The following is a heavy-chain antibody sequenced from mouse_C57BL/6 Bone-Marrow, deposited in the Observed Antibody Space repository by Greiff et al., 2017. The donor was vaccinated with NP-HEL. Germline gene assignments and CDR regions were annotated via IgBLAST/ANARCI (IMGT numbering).Heavy chain of an antibody. Sequence: QVQLQQSGAELAKPGASVKLSCKASGYTFTSYWMHWVKQRPGQGLEWIGYINPSSGYTKYNQKFKDKATLTAYKSSSTAYMQLSSLTYEDSAVYYCARRAYYSNYEHAMDYWGQGTSVTVSS. CDR2: INPSSGYT. V-gene: IGHV1-7*01. CDR3: ARRAYYSNYEHAMDY. D-gene: IGHD2-5*01. CDR1: GYTFTSYW. J-gene: IGHJ4*01.